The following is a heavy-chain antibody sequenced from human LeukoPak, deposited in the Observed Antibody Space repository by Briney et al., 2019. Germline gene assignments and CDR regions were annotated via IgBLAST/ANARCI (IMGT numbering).Heavy chain of an antibody. CDR3: ARASYISSWYFDY. CDR1: GFTFSGYW. Sequence: GGSLTLSCAASGFTFSGYWMHWVRQAPGKGLVWVSRIDSDGSSTTYADSVKGRFTISRDNAKNTLYLQMNSLRAEDTAVYYCARASYISSWYFDYWGQGTLVTVSS. CDR2: IDSDGSST. J-gene: IGHJ4*02. V-gene: IGHV3-74*01. D-gene: IGHD6-13*01.